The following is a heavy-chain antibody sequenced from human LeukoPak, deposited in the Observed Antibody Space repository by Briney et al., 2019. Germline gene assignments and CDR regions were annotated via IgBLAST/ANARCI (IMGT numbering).Heavy chain of an antibody. CDR1: GFTFSSYG. V-gene: IGHV3-33*01. D-gene: IGHD5-18*01. CDR3: ARGVGGYSYGTDY. Sequence: GGSLRLSCAASGFTFSSYGMHWVRQAPGKGLEWVAVIRYDGSNKYYTDSVKGRFTISRDNSKNTLYLQMNSLRAEDTAVYYCARGVGGYSYGTDYWGQGTLVTVSS. CDR2: IRYDGSNK. J-gene: IGHJ4*02.